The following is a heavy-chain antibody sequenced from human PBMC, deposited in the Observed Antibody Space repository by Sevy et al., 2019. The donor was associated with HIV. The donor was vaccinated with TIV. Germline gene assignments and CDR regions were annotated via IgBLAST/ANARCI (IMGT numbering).Heavy chain of an antibody. V-gene: IGHV3-30*04. CDR2: ISYDGRNNK. CDR1: GFTFSDYR. J-gene: IGHJ4*02. CDR3: ARDRGEILSSAFDY. Sequence: GGSLRLSCAASGFTFSDYRMHWVRQAPGKGLEWVAVISYDGRNNKYNADSVKCRFTISRDNSKNTVYLQRNSLGDEDTDIYYCARDRGEILSSAFDYWGQGTLVTVSS. D-gene: IGHD3-16*01.